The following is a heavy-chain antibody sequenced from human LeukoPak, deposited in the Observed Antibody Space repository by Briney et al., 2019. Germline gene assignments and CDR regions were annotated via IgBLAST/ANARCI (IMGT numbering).Heavy chain of an antibody. CDR1: GFTFSSYG. CDR2: IRYDGSNK. CDR3: AKDQSGYRPMSDAFDI. J-gene: IGHJ3*02. V-gene: IGHV3-30*02. D-gene: IGHD5-18*01. Sequence: GGSLRLSCAASGFTFSSYGMHWVRQAPGKGLEWVAFIRYDGSNKYYADSVKGRFTISRDNSKNTLYLQMNSLRAEDTAVYYCAKDQSGYRPMSDAFDIWGQGTMVTVSS.